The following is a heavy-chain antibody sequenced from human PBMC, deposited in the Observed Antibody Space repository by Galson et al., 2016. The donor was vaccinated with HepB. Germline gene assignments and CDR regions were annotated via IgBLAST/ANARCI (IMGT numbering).Heavy chain of an antibody. CDR2: IKQDGSEK. D-gene: IGHD5-12*01. CDR1: GFSVSKYS. J-gene: IGHJ6*02. Sequence: SLRLSCAASGFSVSKYSLHWVRQAPGKGLEWVANIKQDGSEKYYVESGKGRFTIYRDNAKKSLYLQMNSLRADDTAVYYCTRSVLSGYEPWAWGRKSKDYYYGMDGRGQGTTVTVSS. V-gene: IGHV3-7*01. CDR3: TRSVLSGYEPWAWGRKSKDYYYGMDG.